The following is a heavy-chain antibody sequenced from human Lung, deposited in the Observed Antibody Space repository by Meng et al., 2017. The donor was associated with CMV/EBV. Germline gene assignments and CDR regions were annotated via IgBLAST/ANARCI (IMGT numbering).Heavy chain of an antibody. CDR3: ARDPYATGWAG. CDR1: GGAISISTW. J-gene: IGHJ4*02. V-gene: IGHV4-4*02. CDR2: IYHSGGT. D-gene: IGHD6-19*01. Sequence: QMKPERAGPGLGKPWGTPSLTCAVSGGAISISTWWSWVRQPPGKGLEWIGEIYHSGGTNYNPSLRGRVTISLDKSKNQFSLTLRSVTAADTAVYYCARDPYATGWAGWGQGTLVTVSS.